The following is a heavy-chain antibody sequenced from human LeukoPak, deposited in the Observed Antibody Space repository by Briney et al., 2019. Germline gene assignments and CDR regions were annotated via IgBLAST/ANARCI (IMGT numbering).Heavy chain of an antibody. CDR3: AKSLVVFGSGSYYSPYDY. CDR2: MSSSKSYI. V-gene: IGHV3-21*04. Sequence: GGSLRLSCTPSGFTFNGFCLTWFRQTPGKGLEWVASMSSSKSYIYYADSVKGRFTISRDNVKNSMDLQMDSLRAEDTAIYYCAKSLVVFGSGSYYSPYDYWGQGTLVTVSS. D-gene: IGHD3-10*01. J-gene: IGHJ4*02. CDR1: GFTFNGFC.